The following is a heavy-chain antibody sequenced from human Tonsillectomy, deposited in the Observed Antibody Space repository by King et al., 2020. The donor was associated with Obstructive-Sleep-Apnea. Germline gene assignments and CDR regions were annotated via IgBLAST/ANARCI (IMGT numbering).Heavy chain of an antibody. CDR1: GGSISSYY. CDR3: ARRLNYYDSSGYYQRYYFDY. Sequence: QVQLQESGPGLVKPSETLSLTCTVSGGSISSYYWSWIRQPPGKGLEWIGYIYYSGRTNYNPSLKSRVTISVDTSKNQFSLKLISVTAADTAVYYCARRLNYYDSSGYYQRYYFDYWGQGTLVTVSS. D-gene: IGHD3-22*01. V-gene: IGHV4-59*08. CDR2: IYYSGRT. J-gene: IGHJ4*02.